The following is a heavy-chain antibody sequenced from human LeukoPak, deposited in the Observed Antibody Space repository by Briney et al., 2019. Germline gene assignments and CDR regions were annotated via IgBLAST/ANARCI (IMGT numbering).Heavy chain of an antibody. Sequence: GGSLRLSCAASGFTFSSYDMSWVRQAPGKGLEWVSGIAASTYYADSVKGRFTISRDNSKNTLYLQMNCLRAEDTAVYYCARVHSGWHFDYWGQGTLVTVSS. V-gene: IGHV3-23*01. CDR1: GFTFSSYD. J-gene: IGHJ4*02. CDR3: ARVHSGWHFDY. CDR2: IAAST. D-gene: IGHD6-19*01.